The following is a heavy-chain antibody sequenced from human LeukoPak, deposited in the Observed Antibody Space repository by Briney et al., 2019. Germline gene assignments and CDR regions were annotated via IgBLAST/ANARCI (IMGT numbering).Heavy chain of an antibody. CDR1: GFTFSSYW. Sequence: PGGSLRRSCAASGFTFSSYWMTWVRQAPGKGLEWVATINQDGSEKYSVDSVKGRFTISRDNAKNSLYLQMNSLRAEDTAVYYCARVEVVVEGMDYWGQGTLVTVSS. CDR3: ARVEVVVEGMDY. CDR2: INQDGSEK. D-gene: IGHD3-22*01. J-gene: IGHJ4*02. V-gene: IGHV3-7*01.